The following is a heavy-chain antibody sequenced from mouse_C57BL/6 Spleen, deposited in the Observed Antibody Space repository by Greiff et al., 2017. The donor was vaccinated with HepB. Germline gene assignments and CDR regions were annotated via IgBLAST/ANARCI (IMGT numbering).Heavy chain of an antibody. CDR3: TRILSEDYFDY. CDR1: GYTFTDYE. V-gene: IGHV1-15*01. J-gene: IGHJ2*01. D-gene: IGHD3-1*01. Sequence: VQLQQSGAELVRPGASVTLSCKASGYTFTDYEMHWVKQTPVHGLEWIGAIDPETGGTAYNQKFKGKAILTADKSSSTAYMELRSLTSEDSAVYYCTRILSEDYFDYWGQGTTLTVSS. CDR2: IDPETGGT.